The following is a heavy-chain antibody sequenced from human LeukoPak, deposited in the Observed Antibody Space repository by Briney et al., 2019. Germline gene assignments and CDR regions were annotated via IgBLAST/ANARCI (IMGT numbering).Heavy chain of an antibody. D-gene: IGHD5-18*01. CDR3: ASGYSFSGYIDY. Sequence: GGSLRLSCAASGFTFSSYGMHWVRQAPGKGLEWVAFIRYSGSNKYYTDSVKGRFTISRDNSKNTLYLQMNSLRAEDTAVYYCASGYSFSGYIDYWGQGTLVTVSS. CDR1: GFTFSSYG. V-gene: IGHV3-30*02. CDR2: IRYSGSNK. J-gene: IGHJ4*02.